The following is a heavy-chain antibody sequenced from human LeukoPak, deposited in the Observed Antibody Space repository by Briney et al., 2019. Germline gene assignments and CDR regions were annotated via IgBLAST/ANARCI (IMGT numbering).Heavy chain of an antibody. D-gene: IGHD3-10*01. Sequence: GGSLRLSCIASGFTFSSYGMYWVRQAPGKGLEWVAFIRFDETNKYYADSVKGRFTISRDNSKNTLYLQMNSLRAEDTAVYYCAKDLVTGSLDYWGQGTLVTVSS. V-gene: IGHV3-30*02. CDR3: AKDLVTGSLDY. CDR2: IRFDETNK. CDR1: GFTFSSYG. J-gene: IGHJ4*02.